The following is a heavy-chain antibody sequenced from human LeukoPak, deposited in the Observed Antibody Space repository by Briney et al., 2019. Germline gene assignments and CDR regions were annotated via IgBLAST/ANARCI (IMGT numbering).Heavy chain of an antibody. D-gene: IGHD2-2*01. CDR3: ARDPRIVVVPAAIGRWFDP. CDR1: GYTFTSYY. Sequence: ASVKVSCKASGYTFTSYYLHWVRQAPGQGLEWMGIINPSGGSTSYAQKFQGRVTMTRDTSTSTVYMELSSLRSEDTAVYYCARDPRIVVVPAAIGRWFDPWGQGTLVTVSS. CDR2: INPSGGST. J-gene: IGHJ5*02. V-gene: IGHV1-46*01.